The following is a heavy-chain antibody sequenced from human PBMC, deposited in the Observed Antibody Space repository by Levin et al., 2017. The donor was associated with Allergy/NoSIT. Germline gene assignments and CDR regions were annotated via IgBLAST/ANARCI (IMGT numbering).Heavy chain of an antibody. V-gene: IGHV3-74*01. CDR3: ARDTNHNQADY. CDR1: GFTFSAHW. CDR2: IDFDGTIT. D-gene: IGHD2-8*01. J-gene: IGHJ4*02. Sequence: SGGSLRLSCVVSGFTFSAHWMHWVRQAPGKGPEWVSRIDFDGTITDYADSVKGRFTISRDNARNTLFLQMNSLRAEDTAMYFCARDTNHNQADYWGQGTLVTVSS.